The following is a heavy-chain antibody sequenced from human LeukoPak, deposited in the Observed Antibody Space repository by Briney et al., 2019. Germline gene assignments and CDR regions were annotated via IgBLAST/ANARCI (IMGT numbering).Heavy chain of an antibody. CDR2: IVPMFGTD. D-gene: IGHD5-12*01. J-gene: IGHJ3*02. CDR1: GATFGSHS. CDR3: ARDLLSVDSYDALDI. V-gene: IGHV1-69*13. Sequence: SVKVSCKASGATFGSHSISWVRQAPGQGLEWMGGIVPMFGTDVYAQRFQGRVTVTADESTTTAYMELITLTSEDAAMYYCARDLLSVDSYDALDIWGQGTMVTVSS.